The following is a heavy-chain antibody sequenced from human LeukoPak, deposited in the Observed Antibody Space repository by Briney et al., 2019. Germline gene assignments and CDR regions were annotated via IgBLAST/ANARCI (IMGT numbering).Heavy chain of an antibody. Sequence: ASVKVSCKASGYTFTSYDINWVRQATGQGLEYMGWMNPNSGNTGYAQKFQGRVTMTRNTSISTAYMELSSLRSEDTAVYYCARSRFGELAWFDPWGQGTLVTVSS. D-gene: IGHD3-10*01. J-gene: IGHJ5*02. CDR2: MNPNSGNT. V-gene: IGHV1-8*01. CDR1: GYTFTSYD. CDR3: ARSRFGELAWFDP.